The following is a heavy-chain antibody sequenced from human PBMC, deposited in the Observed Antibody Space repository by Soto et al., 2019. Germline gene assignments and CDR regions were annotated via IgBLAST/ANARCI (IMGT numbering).Heavy chain of an antibody. CDR3: LITTSAFDI. CDR2: IKQDGSEI. V-gene: IGHV3-7*01. J-gene: IGHJ3*02. CDR1: GFTLRDYW. Sequence: EVQLVESGGGLVQPGGSLRLSCAASGFTLRDYWMSWVRQAPGKGLEWVANIKQDGSEIYYVDSVEGRFTISRDHAKNSLFLQMNSLRAEDTAVYYCLITTSAFDIWGQGTLVTVSS. D-gene: IGHD4-4*01.